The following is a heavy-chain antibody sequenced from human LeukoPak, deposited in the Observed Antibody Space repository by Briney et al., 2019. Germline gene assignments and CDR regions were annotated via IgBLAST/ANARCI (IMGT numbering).Heavy chain of an antibody. J-gene: IGHJ4*02. Sequence: GGSLRLSCAASGFTFDDYAMHWVRHAPGKGLEWVSGISWNSGSIGYADSVKGRFTISRDNAKSSLYLQMNSLRAEDTAVYYCAREEDSSSYFDYWGQGTLVTVSS. V-gene: IGHV3-9*01. CDR3: AREEDSSSYFDY. CDR1: GFTFDDYA. CDR2: ISWNSGSI. D-gene: IGHD6-6*01.